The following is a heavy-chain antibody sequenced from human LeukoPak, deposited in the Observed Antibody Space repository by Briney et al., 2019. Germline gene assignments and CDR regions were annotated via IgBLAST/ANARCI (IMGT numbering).Heavy chain of an antibody. CDR2: ISSSSSTI. CDR3: ARDYGYGFDI. D-gene: IGHD3-16*01. J-gene: IGHJ3*02. V-gene: IGHV3-48*01. CDR1: GFTFSSYT. Sequence: WGSLSLSCAASGFTFSSYTMNWVRQAPGKGLEWVSYISSSSSTIYYADSVKGRFTISRDNAKNSLYLQMNSLRAEDTAVYYCARDYGYGFDIWGQGTMVTVSS.